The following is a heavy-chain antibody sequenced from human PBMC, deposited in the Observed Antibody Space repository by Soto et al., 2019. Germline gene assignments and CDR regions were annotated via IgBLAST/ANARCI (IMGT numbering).Heavy chain of an antibody. CDR3: ARDLGRAADDAFDI. Sequence: SVEVSCEDSRFRFTSYSRWWARQSPGKGLEGMGWIIAYNGNTNYAQKLQGRVTLTTDTYTSTAYMELRSLRSDDTAVYYCARDLGRAADDAFDIWGQGTMVTVSS. D-gene: IGHD6-25*01. CDR2: IIAYNGNT. CDR1: RFRFTSYS. V-gene: IGHV1-18*04. J-gene: IGHJ3*02.